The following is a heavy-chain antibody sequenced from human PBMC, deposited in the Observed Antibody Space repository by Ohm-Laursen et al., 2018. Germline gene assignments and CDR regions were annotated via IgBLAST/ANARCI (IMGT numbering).Heavy chain of an antibody. CDR3: ARDTEGIAAAGTVDY. J-gene: IGHJ4*02. Sequence: TLSLTWAVSGYSISSGYYWGWIRQPPGKGLEWIGSIYHSGSTYYNPSLKSRVTISVDTPKNQFSLKLSSVTAADTAVYYCARDTEGIAAAGTVDYWGQGTLVTVSS. CDR2: IYHSGST. V-gene: IGHV4-38-2*01. CDR1: GYSISSGYY. D-gene: IGHD6-13*01.